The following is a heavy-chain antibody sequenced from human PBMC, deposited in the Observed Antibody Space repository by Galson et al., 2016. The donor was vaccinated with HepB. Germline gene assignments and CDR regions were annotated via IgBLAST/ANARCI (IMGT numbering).Heavy chain of an antibody. CDR2: IYYSGRT. D-gene: IGHD6-13*01. Sequence: ETLSLTCTVSGGSISSSSYYRGWIRQPPGKGLEWIGSIYYSGRTYYNPSLKSRVTITVDTSKNQFSLKLSSVTAADTAVYYCASLFYSSSWYKGWFDPWGQGTLVTVSS. CDR3: ASLFYSSSWYKGWFDP. CDR1: GGSISSSSYY. J-gene: IGHJ5*02. V-gene: IGHV4-39*01.